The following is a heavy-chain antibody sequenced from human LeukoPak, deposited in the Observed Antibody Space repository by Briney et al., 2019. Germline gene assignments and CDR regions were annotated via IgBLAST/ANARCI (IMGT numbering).Heavy chain of an antibody. J-gene: IGHJ6*02. CDR2: IWYDGSSK. CDR3: ARGHSELQATSYYYYGMDV. V-gene: IGHV3-33*08. Sequence: GGSLRLSCAASGFTFSSYAMHWVRQAPGKGLEWVAVIWYDGSSKYYADSVKGRFTISRDNSKNTLYLQMNSLRGEDTAVYYCARGHSELQATSYYYYGMDVWGQGTTVTVSS. D-gene: IGHD5-24*01. CDR1: GFTFSSYA.